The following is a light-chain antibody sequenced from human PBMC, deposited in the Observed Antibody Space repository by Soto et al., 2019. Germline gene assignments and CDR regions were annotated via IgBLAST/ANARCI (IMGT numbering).Light chain of an antibody. J-gene: IGLJ3*02. CDR3: QSYDSSLSGSGV. CDR1: SSNIGSNY. CDR2: RNN. Sequence: QSVLTQPPSASGTPGQRVNISCSGSSSNIGSNYVYWYRQFPGTAPKLLIQRNNQRPSGVPARFSGSKSGTSASLAISGLRSEDEADYYCQSYDSSLSGSGVFGGGTKVTVL. V-gene: IGLV1-47*01.